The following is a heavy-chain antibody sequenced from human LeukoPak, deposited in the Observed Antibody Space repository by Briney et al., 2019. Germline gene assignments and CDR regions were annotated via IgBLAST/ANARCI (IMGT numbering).Heavy chain of an antibody. CDR3: ARCGYYDFWSGYNPATFDY. CDR2: IYYSGST. V-gene: IGHV4-39*01. D-gene: IGHD3-3*01. CDR1: GGSFSGYY. J-gene: IGHJ4*02. Sequence: PSETLSLTCAVYGGSFSGYYWGWIRQPPGKGLEWIGSIYYSGSTYYSPSLKSRVTISVDTSKNQFSLKLSSVTAADTAVYYCARCGYYDFWSGYNPATFDYWGQGTLVTVSS.